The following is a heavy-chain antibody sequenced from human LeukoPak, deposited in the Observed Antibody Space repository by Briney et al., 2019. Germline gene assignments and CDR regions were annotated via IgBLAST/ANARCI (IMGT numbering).Heavy chain of an antibody. V-gene: IGHV3-23*01. Sequence: GGSLRLSCAASGFTFSNYGMSWVRQAPGKGLEWVSGISGSGGSTNHADSVKGRFTISRDNSKNTLYLQMNSLRAEDTAVYYCAKGGITARRFDYWGQGTLVTVSS. CDR2: ISGSGGST. CDR1: GFTFSNYG. CDR3: AKGGITARRFDY. D-gene: IGHD6-6*01. J-gene: IGHJ4*02.